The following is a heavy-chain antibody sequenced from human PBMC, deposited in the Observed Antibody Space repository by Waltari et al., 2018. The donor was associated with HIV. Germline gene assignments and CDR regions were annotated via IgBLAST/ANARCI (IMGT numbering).Heavy chain of an antibody. CDR3: AKLGRHNWNDEE. CDR2: ISDNGVNT. D-gene: IGHD1-1*01. J-gene: IGHJ4*02. CDR1: GFSFSSYA. V-gene: IGHV3-23*01. Sequence: EVQLLESGGDLVQPGGSLRLSCAASGFSFSSYAMSWVRQAPGKGLEWVAAISDNGVNTYYADSVAGRFIITRDNSKNTLYVQLNTLRADDTAMYYCAKLGRHNWNDEEWGRGTLVTVSS.